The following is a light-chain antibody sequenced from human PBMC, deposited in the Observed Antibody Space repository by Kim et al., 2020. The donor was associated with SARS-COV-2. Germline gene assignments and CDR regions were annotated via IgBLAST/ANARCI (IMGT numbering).Light chain of an antibody. Sequence: GQRVTISCSGSSSNIGSNPVNWFQHHPGTAPRLLIYGDNQRPSGVPDRFSASRSGTSASLAISGLQSEDETYYYCATWDDSLNGGVFGGGTQLTVL. CDR2: GDN. J-gene: IGLJ3*02. CDR1: SSNIGSNP. V-gene: IGLV1-44*01. CDR3: ATWDDSLNGGV.